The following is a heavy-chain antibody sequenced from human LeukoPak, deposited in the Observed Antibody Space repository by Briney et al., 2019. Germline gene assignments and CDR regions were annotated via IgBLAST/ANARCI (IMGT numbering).Heavy chain of an antibody. CDR2: ISGSSDYI. V-gene: IGHV3-21*01. CDR1: GFTFSSYS. Sequence: PGGSLRLSCAASGFTFSSYSMNWVRQAPGQGLEWVSSISGSSDYIYYADSLKGRFTISRDNAKNSLYLQMNILRAEDTAVYYCARVGQLLLGAFDIWGQGTMVTVSS. J-gene: IGHJ3*02. D-gene: IGHD3-22*01. CDR3: ARVGQLLLGAFDI.